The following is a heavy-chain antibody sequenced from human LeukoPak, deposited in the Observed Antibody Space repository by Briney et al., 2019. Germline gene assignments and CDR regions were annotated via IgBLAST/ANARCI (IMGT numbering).Heavy chain of an antibody. V-gene: IGHV3-74*01. CDR3: ARVESGAVAGTGDVFDI. CDR1: GFTFSSYA. CDR2: VNRDGSST. Sequence: GGSLRHSCAASGFTFSSYAMSWVRHAPGKGLVWVSRVNRDGSSTVYADSVKGRFTISRDNAKNTLYLQMNSLRAEDTAVYYCARVESGAVAGTGDVFDIWGQGTLVTVSS. D-gene: IGHD6-19*01. J-gene: IGHJ3*02.